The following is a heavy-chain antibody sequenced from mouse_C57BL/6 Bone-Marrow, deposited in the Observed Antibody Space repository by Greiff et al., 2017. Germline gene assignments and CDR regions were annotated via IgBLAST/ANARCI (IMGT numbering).Heavy chain of an antibody. CDR3: SRQGTTVLATKYFYV. CDR2: LSGGGGNT. D-gene: IGHD1-1*01. J-gene: IGHJ1*03. CDR1: GFTFSSST. V-gene: IGHV5-9*01. Sequence: EVKLQESGGGLVKPGGSLKLSCAASGFTFSSSTMSWVRQTPEKRLQWVAALSGGGGNTYYPDSVKGRFTISRDNAKNILYLQMSSLRYEDTSLYYCSRQGTTVLATKYFYVWGTGTTVTVSS.